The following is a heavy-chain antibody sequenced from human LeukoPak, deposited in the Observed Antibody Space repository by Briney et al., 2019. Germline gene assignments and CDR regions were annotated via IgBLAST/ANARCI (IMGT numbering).Heavy chain of an antibody. CDR1: GGSINRAGYY. CDR2: VYYSGSA. J-gene: IGHJ4*02. D-gene: IGHD1-26*01. CDR3: ATPQLGSTRATVDY. Sequence: SETLSLTCTVSGGSINRAGYYWGWIRQPPGKGLEWIGGVYYSGSAYYNPSLKSRVTISLDTSKNQFSLKLTSVTAADTAVYYCATPQLGSTRATVDYWGQGTLVTVSS. V-gene: IGHV4-39*07.